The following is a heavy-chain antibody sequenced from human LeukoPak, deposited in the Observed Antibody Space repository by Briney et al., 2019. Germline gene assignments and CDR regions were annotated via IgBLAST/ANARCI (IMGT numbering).Heavy chain of an antibody. D-gene: IGHD2-2*01. V-gene: IGHV3-9*01. CDR2: ISWNSGSI. Sequence: PGRSLRLSCAASGFTFDDYAMHWVRQAPGKGLEWVSGISWNSGSIGYADSVKGRFTISRDNAKNSLYLQMNSLRAEDTAVYYCARDGVECSSTSYCYYYYYMDVWGKGTTVTVSS. CDR3: ARDGVECSSTSYCYYYYYMDV. CDR1: GFTFDDYA. J-gene: IGHJ6*03.